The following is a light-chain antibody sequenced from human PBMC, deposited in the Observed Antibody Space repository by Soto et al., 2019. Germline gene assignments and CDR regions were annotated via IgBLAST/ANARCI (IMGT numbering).Light chain of an antibody. Sequence: QSVVSQPPSASGAPGQTVIISCSGSRSDIGSNFVNWYQHLPGTDPKLLIYNSNQRPSGVPDRFSGSKSGTSASLAISGLQSEDEADYYCAAWDDSLTGPVFGTGTKVTVL. CDR3: AAWDDSLTGPV. V-gene: IGLV1-44*01. CDR2: NSN. CDR1: RSDIGSNF. J-gene: IGLJ1*01.